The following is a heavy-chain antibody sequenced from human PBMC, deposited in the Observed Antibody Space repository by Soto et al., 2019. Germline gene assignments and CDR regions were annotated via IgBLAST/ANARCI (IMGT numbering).Heavy chain of an antibody. CDR3: AKGRGYSYGYSDY. D-gene: IGHD5-18*01. V-gene: IGHV3-33*06. J-gene: IGHJ4*02. Sequence: GGSLRLSCAASGFTFSSYAMHWVRQAPGKGLEWVAVIWYDGSNKYYADSVKGRFTISRDNSKNTLYLQMNSLRAEDTAVYYCAKGRGYSYGYSDYWGQGTLVTVS. CDR1: GFTFSSYA. CDR2: IWYDGSNK.